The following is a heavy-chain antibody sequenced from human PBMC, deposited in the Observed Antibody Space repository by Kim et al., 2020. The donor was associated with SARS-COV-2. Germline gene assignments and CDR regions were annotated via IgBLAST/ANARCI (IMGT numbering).Heavy chain of an antibody. CDR3: ARGERIRHYTMVRGVTSWPQSNWFDP. J-gene: IGHJ5*02. D-gene: IGHD3-10*01. Sequence: SETLSLTCAVYGGSFSGYYWSWIRQPPGKGLEWIGEINHSGSTNYNPSLKSRVTISVDTSKNQFSLKLSSVTAADTAVYYCARGERIRHYTMVRGVTSWPQSNWFDPWGQGTLVTVSS. CDR2: INHSGST. V-gene: IGHV4-34*01. CDR1: GGSFSGYY.